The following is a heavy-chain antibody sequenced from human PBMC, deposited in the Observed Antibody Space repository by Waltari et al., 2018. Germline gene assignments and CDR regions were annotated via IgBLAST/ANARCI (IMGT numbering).Heavy chain of an antibody. J-gene: IGHJ4*02. CDR1: GYTFTGYY. CDR2: INPNSGGT. Sequence: QVQLVQSGAEVKKPGASVKVSCKASGYTFTGYYMHWVRQAPGQGLEWMGRINPNSGGTNYAQKFQGRVTMTRDTSISTAYMELSRLRSDDTAVYYCARNQGVIVVEGYYFDYWGQGTLVTVSS. V-gene: IGHV1-2*06. CDR3: ARNQGVIVVEGYYFDY. D-gene: IGHD3-16*02.